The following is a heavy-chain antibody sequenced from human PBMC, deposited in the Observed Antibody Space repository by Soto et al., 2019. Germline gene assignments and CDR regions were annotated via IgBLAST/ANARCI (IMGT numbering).Heavy chain of an antibody. Sequence: SETLSLTCTVSGGSISSYYWSWIRQPPGKGLEWIGYIYYSGSTYYNPSLKSRVTISVDTSKNQFSLKLSSVTAADTAVYYCAREIMITFGGVIAVYFDYWGQGTLVTVSS. CDR1: GGSISSYY. CDR3: AREIMITFGGVIAVYFDY. J-gene: IGHJ4*02. CDR2: IYYSGST. V-gene: IGHV4-59*12. D-gene: IGHD3-16*02.